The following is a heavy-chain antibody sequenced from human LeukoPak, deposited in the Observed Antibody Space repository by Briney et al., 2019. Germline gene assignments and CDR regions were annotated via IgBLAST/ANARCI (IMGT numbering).Heavy chain of an antibody. V-gene: IGHV3-23*01. J-gene: IGHJ4*02. CDR3: AKSPKYYDILTGSFDY. Sequence: GGSLRLSCAASGFTFSSYAMSWVRQAPGKGLEWVSAISGSGGSTYYADSVKGRFTIFRDNSKNTLCLQMNSLRAEDTAVYYCAKSPKYYDILTGSFDYWGQGTLVTVSS. D-gene: IGHD3-9*01. CDR2: ISGSGGST. CDR1: GFTFSSYA.